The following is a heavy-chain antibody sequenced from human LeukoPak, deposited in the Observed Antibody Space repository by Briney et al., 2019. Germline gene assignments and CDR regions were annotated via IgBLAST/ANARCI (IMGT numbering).Heavy chain of an antibody. V-gene: IGHV4-39*02. CDR2: IYYSGST. CDR3: AKRDDSGGNLVDL. J-gene: IGHJ4*02. D-gene: IGHD3-22*01. Sequence: SETLSLTCTVSGGSIRSGSHYWAWIRQPPGKGLEWIGSIYYSGSTYYNPSLENRVTISIDTSKNHFSLKLSSLSAADTSVYYCAKRDDSGGNLVDLWGQGTRVTVS. CDR1: GGSIRSGSHY.